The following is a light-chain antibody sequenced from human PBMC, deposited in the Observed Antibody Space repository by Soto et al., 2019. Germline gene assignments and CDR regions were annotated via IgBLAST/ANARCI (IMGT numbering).Light chain of an antibody. V-gene: IGKV1-5*03. CDR2: QAS. CDR3: QQYNSYSLT. J-gene: IGKJ4*01. CDR1: QTISSW. Sequence: DIQMTQSPSSLSASVGDRVTITCRASQTISSWLAWYQQKPGKAPNLLIYQASSLESGVPSRFSSSGSGTEFTLTISSLQPDDFATYYCQQYNSYSLTFGGGTKVEIK.